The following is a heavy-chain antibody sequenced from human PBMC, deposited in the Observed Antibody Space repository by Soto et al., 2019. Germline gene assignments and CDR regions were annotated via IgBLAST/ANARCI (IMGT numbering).Heavy chain of an antibody. CDR3: AREILLLEYSSSEDAFDI. J-gene: IGHJ3*02. Sequence: GGSLRLSCAASGFTFSSYSMNWVRQAPGKGLEWVSSISSSSSYIYYADSVKGRFTISRDNAKNSLYLQMNSLRAEDTAVYYCAREILLLEYSSSEDAFDIWGQRTMVTVSS. D-gene: IGHD6-6*01. CDR2: ISSSSSYI. CDR1: GFTFSSYS. V-gene: IGHV3-21*01.